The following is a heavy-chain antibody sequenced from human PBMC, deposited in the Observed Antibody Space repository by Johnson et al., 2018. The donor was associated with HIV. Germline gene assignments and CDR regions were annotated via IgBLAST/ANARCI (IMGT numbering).Heavy chain of an antibody. Sequence: VQLVESGGGVVQPGRSLRLSCAASGFTFSSYWMSWVRQAPGKGLEWVANIKQDGSEKYYVDSVTGRFTISRDNAKNSLYLQMNSLRAEDTAVYYCAKGRSPRIAARDDAFDIWGQGTMVTVSS. D-gene: IGHD6-6*01. CDR2: IKQDGSEK. V-gene: IGHV3-7*01. CDR3: AKGRSPRIAARDDAFDI. J-gene: IGHJ3*02. CDR1: GFTFSSYW.